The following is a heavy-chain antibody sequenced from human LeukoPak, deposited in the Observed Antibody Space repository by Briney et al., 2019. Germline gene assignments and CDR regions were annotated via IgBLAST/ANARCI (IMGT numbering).Heavy chain of an antibody. CDR2: IYYSGIT. CDR1: GDSISSSNYY. CDR3: ARDDCSGGSCYRRGYFDL. J-gene: IGHJ2*01. Sequence: SSETLSLTCTVSGDSISSSNYYWGWIRQPPGEGLQWIGSIYYSGITYYNPSLKSRVTISIDTSNSQFSLRLSSVTAADTAVYHCARDDCSGGSCYRRGYFDLWGRGTLVTVSS. D-gene: IGHD2-15*01. V-gene: IGHV4-39*07.